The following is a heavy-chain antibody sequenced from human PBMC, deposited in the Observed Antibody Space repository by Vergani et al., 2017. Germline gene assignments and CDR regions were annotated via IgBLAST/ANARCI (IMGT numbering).Heavy chain of an antibody. CDR2: ISSSSSYI. V-gene: IGHV3-21*01. Sequence: EVQLVESGGGLVKPGGSLRLSCAASGFTFSSYSMNWVRQAPGKGLEWVSSISSSSSYIYYADSVKGRFTISRDNAKNSLYLQMNSLRAEDTAVYYCARPKGVEGPSDAFDIWGQGTMVTVSS. CDR1: GFTFSSYS. CDR3: ARPKGVEGPSDAFDI. D-gene: IGHD3-16*01. J-gene: IGHJ3*02.